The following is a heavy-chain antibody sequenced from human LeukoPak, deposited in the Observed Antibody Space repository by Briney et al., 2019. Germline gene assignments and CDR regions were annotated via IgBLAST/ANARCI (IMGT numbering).Heavy chain of an antibody. CDR3: AREYGQNTPHFDY. D-gene: IGHD2/OR15-2a*01. CDR2: INMDGSTT. Sequence: PGGSLRLSCTASGFTFSNYWMHWVRQAPGKGLVWVSRINMDGSTTTYADPVKGRFTISRDNAKNTLYLQMNSQRAEGTAVFYCAREYGQNTPHFDYWGQGTLVTVSS. J-gene: IGHJ4*02. V-gene: IGHV3-74*01. CDR1: GFTFSNYW.